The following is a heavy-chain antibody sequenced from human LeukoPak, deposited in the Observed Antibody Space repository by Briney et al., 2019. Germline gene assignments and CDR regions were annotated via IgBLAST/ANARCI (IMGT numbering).Heavy chain of an antibody. CDR3: AKDRAGYSYGPVDY. D-gene: IGHD5-18*01. CDR1: GFTFSNFW. V-gene: IGHV3-30*02. Sequence: GGSLRLSCVGSGFTFSNFWMSWVRQAPGKGLEWVAFIRYDGSNKYYADSVKGRFTISRDNSKNTPYLQMNSLRAEDTAVYYCAKDRAGYSYGPVDYWGQGTLVTVSS. J-gene: IGHJ4*02. CDR2: IRYDGSNK.